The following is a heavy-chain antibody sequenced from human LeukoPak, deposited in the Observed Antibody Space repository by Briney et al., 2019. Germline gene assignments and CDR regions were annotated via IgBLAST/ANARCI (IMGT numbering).Heavy chain of an antibody. Sequence: ASVKVSCKASGYTFTSYDINWVRQATGQGLEYMGWMNPNSGNTGYAQKFQGRVTMTRNTSISTAYMELTSLKSEDTAVYYCARGRWELVGDHWGQGTLVTVPS. CDR3: ARGRWELVGDH. J-gene: IGHJ4*02. D-gene: IGHD1-26*01. CDR1: GYTFTSYD. V-gene: IGHV1-8*01. CDR2: MNPNSGNT.